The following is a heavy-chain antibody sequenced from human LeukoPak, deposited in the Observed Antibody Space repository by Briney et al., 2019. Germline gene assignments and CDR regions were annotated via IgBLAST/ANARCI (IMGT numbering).Heavy chain of an antibody. CDR3: ARGAILCSGGSCSSQYYFDY. V-gene: IGHV1-18*01. J-gene: IGHJ4*02. CDR2: ISAYNGNT. CDR1: GYTFTSYG. Sequence: SVKVSCKASGYTFTSYGISWVRQAPGQGLEWMGWISAYNGNTNYAQKLQGRVTMTTDTSTSTAYMELRSLRSDDTAVYYCARGAILCSGGSCSSQYYFDYWGQGTLVTVSS. D-gene: IGHD2-15*01.